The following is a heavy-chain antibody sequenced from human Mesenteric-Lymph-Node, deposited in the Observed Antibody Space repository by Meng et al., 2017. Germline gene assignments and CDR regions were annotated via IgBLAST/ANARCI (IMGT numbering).Heavy chain of an antibody. CDR2: IYPGDSDT. J-gene: IGHJ4*02. V-gene: IGHV5-51*01. CDR1: GYSFTSYW. CDR3: AMSHRRIAAAVYYFDY. D-gene: IGHD6-13*01. Sequence: GESLKISCKGSGYSFTSYWIAWVRQMPGKGLECMGIIYPGDSDTKYSPSFQGQVTISADKSISTAYLQWSSLKASDTAMYYCAMSHRRIAAAVYYFDYWGQGTLVTVSS.